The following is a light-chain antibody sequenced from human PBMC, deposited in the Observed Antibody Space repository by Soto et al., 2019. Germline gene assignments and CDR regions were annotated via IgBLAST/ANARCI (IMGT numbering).Light chain of an antibody. CDR3: QQRSNWPPNT. Sequence: ELVMTQSPATLSVSPGERATLSCRASQSFTSTSLAWYQQKPGQAPRLLIYDASNRATGIPARFSGSGSGTDFTLTISSLEPEDFAVYYCQQRSNWPPNTFGQGTQVDIK. CDR1: QSFTSTS. CDR2: DAS. J-gene: IGKJ1*01. V-gene: IGKV3-11*01.